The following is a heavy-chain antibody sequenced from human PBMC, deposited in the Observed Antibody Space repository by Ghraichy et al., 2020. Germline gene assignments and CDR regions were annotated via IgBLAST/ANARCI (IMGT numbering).Heavy chain of an antibody. V-gene: IGHV3-74*01. J-gene: IGHJ4*02. CDR3: ARWGMGDLEFDY. CDR1: GFTFSSYW. Sequence: GESLRLSCAASGFTFSSYWMHWVRQAPGKGLVWVSRINSDGSSTSYADSVKGRFTISRDNAKNTLYLQMNSLRAEDTAVYYCARWGMGDLEFDYWGQGTLVTVSS. D-gene: IGHD3-16*01. CDR2: INSDGSST.